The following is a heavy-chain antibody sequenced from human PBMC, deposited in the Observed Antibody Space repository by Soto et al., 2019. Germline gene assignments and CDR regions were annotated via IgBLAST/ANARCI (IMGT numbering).Heavy chain of an antibody. CDR1: GDTFSRYS. J-gene: IGHJ6*02. CDR3: AREYRDGETGLVRAAIDGMDV. CDR2: IIPIFGIP. V-gene: IGHV1-69*08. D-gene: IGHD2-2*01. Sequence: QVQLVQSGAEVKKPGSSVKVSCKASGDTFSRYSITWVRQAPGHGLEWIGRIIPIFGIPTYAQKFQGRVTFTANQSASTGYMELSSLRSDGTAVYYCAREYRDGETGLVRAAIDGMDVWGQWTTVTVSS.